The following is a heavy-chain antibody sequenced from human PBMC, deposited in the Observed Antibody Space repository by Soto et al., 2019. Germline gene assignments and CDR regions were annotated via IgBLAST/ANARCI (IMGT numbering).Heavy chain of an antibody. CDR2: IYYSGNT. J-gene: IGHJ2*01. Sequence: QVQLQESGPGLVRPSQTLSLTCTVSGGSISSGGYYWNWIRQHPGKGLEWIGYIYYSGNTYYNPSLKSRVTISVDTSKNQFSLKLSSVTAADTAVYDCALNGVTTGWYFDLWGRGTLVTVSS. CDR3: ALNGVTTGWYFDL. V-gene: IGHV4-31*03. D-gene: IGHD4-17*01. CDR1: GGSISSGGYY.